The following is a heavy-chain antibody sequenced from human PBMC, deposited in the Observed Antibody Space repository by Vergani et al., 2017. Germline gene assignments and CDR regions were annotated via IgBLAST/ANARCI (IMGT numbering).Heavy chain of an antibody. CDR1: GGSISSSSHF. CDR3: ARHKEQLVPGNYYYYYYMDV. J-gene: IGHJ6*03. D-gene: IGHD6-13*01. V-gene: IGHV4-39*01. CDR2: IYYTGSA. Sequence: QVQLQESGPGLVKTSQTLSLTCTLSGGSISSSSHFWGWLRQTPGKGLEWIGSIYYTGSAYYNPSLKSRVTISVDTSKNQFSLKLNSVTAADTAVYYCARHKEQLVPGNYYYYYYMDVWGKGTTVTVSS.